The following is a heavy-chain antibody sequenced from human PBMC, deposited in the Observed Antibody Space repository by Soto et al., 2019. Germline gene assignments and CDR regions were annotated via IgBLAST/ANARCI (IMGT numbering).Heavy chain of an antibody. CDR2: LYNHGKT. CDR3: ATLSEAERH. V-gene: IGHV3-53*01. D-gene: IGHD1-1*01. J-gene: IGHJ4*02. CDR1: GFIVSSRH. Sequence: EVQLVESGGGLTQPGGSLRLSCVVSGFIVSSRHMIWVRQAPGKGLEGVSILYNHGKTNYVDSVKGRFTITRDNCKMTVYLQMNSRRVEDTALYYCATLSEAERHWGQGAVVTASS.